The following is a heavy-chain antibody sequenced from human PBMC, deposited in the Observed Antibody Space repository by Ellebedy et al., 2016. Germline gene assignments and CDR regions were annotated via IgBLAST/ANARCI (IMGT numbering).Heavy chain of an antibody. CDR1: GFTFSSNA. CDR2: LSYDGSGE. D-gene: IGHD1-26*01. CDR3: ARDKGLTANAIVDFMDV. V-gene: IGHV3-30*07. J-gene: IGHJ6*03. Sequence: GGSLRLSXVASGFTFSSNAMHWVRQAPGKGLEWVSILSYDGSGEFYADSVKGRFTVSRDNAKNTLYLEMNSLRAGDTGIYYCARDKGLTANAIVDFMDVWGEGTMVTVSS.